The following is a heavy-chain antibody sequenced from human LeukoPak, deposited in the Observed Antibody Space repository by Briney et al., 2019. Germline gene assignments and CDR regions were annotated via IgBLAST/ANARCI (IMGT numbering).Heavy chain of an antibody. CDR1: GFTFISYE. J-gene: IGHJ4*02. V-gene: IGHV3-48*03. D-gene: IGHD2-15*01. CDR3: ARQISRYCSGGSCYSGWEFYFDY. CDR2: ISSSGSSI. Sequence: GGSLRLSCAASGFTFISYETNWVRQAPGKGLEWVSYISSSGSSIHYADSVKGRFTISRDNAKNSLYLQMNSLRAEETAVCHCARQISRYCSGGSCYSGWEFYFDYWGQGTPVTVSS.